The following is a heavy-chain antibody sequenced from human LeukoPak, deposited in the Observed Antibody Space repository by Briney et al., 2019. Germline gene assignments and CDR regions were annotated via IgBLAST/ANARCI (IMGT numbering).Heavy chain of an antibody. CDR2: IEQDGSEK. J-gene: IGHJ6*02. CDR3: ARGRAGYRPPALKNGMDV. V-gene: IGHV3-7*05. D-gene: IGHD5-18*01. CDR1: GFTFGSFW. Sequence: PGGSLRLSCAASGFTFGSFWMSWVRQAPGKGLEWVANIEQDGSEKYYVDSVKGRFIISRDNAKNSLNLQMNSLTAEDTAVYYCARGRAGYRPPALKNGMDVWGQGTTVTVSS.